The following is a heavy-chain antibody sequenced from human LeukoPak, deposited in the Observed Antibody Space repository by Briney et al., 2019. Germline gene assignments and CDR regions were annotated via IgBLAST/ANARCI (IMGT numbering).Heavy chain of an antibody. Sequence: GGSLRLSCAASGFTFSSYAISWVRQAPGKGLVWVSRINSDGSSTNYADSVKGRFTISRDNAKNTLYLQMNSLRGEDTAVYYCGRAYSGHDGPVHWGQGTLVTVSS. D-gene: IGHD5-12*01. J-gene: IGHJ4*02. CDR1: GFTFSSYA. CDR2: INSDGSST. V-gene: IGHV3-74*01. CDR3: GRAYSGHDGPVH.